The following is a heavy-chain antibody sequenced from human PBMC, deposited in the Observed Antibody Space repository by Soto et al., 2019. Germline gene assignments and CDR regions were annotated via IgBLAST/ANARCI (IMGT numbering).Heavy chain of an antibody. D-gene: IGHD6-13*01. CDR1: GFTFSGYA. J-gene: IGHJ5*02. CDR3: AKRFLDSSGWSSLGP. V-gene: IGHV3-23*01. Sequence: EVQLLESGGGLVQPGGSLRLSCAASGFTFSGYAMSWVRQAPGKGLEWVSTIFGSGDTTYYADSVTGRFTISRDNSKNTLYLQMNSLRAEDTAVYYCAKRFLDSSGWSSLGPWGQGTLVTVSS. CDR2: IFGSGDTT.